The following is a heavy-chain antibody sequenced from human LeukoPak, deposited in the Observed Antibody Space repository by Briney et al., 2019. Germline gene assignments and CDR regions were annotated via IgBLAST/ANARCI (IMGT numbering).Heavy chain of an antibody. J-gene: IGHJ4*02. CDR3: AREMEGGYCSGGSCYSVVDY. D-gene: IGHD2-15*01. V-gene: IGHV1-18*01. Sequence: ASVKVSCKXSGYTFTSYGISWVRQAPGQGLEWMGRISAYNGNTNYAQKLQGRVTMTTDTSTSTAYMELRSLRSDDTAVYYCAREMEGGYCSGGSCYSVVDYWGQGTLVTVSS. CDR1: GYTFTSYG. CDR2: ISAYNGNT.